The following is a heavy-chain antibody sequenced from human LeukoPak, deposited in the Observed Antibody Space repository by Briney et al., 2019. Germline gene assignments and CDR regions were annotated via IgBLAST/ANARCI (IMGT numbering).Heavy chain of an antibody. CDR1: GYTFSSYD. J-gene: IGHJ4*02. CDR3: TRGLPRDGLVVIAAANEY. Sequence: ASVKASCKASGYTFSSYDINWVRQAAGQGLEWMGWMNPKTGNTGFSQKLQGRVTITRDTSISTAYMELSRLTSEDTGVYYCTRGLPRDGLVVIAAANEYWGQGSLVTVSS. V-gene: IGHV1-8*03. D-gene: IGHD2-2*01. CDR2: MNPKTGNT.